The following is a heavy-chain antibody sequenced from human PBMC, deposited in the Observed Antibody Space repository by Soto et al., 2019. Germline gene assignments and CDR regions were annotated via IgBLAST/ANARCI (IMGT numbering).Heavy chain of an antibody. CDR3: ARDLTRREDTYYYYYGMDV. V-gene: IGHV1-69*13. CDR2: IIPIFGTA. D-gene: IGHD2-15*01. J-gene: IGHJ6*02. Sequence: SVKVSCKASGGTFSSYAISWVRQAPGQGLEWMGGIIPIFGTANYAQKFQGRVTITADESTSTAYMELSSLRSEDTAVYYCARDLTRREDTYYYYYGMDVWGQGTTVTVSS. CDR1: GGTFSSYA.